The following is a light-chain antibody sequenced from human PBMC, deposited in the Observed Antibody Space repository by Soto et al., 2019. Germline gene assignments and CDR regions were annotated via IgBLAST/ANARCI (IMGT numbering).Light chain of an antibody. CDR3: QQSYSTPWT. V-gene: IGKV1-39*01. J-gene: IGKJ1*01. CDR1: QSISSY. CDR2: AAS. Sequence: DIQMTQSPSSLSASVGDRVTITCRASQSISSYLNWYQQKQGKDPKLLIYAASSLQSGVPSRFSGSGSGTDFPLTISSLQPEDFATYYLQQSYSTPWTFGQGTKVEIK.